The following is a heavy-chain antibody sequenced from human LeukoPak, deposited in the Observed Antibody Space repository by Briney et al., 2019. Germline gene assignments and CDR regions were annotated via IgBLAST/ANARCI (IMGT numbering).Heavy chain of an antibody. CDR2: IGLDGSST. D-gene: IGHD3-10*01. CDR1: GFTFSSYW. Sequence: GGSLRLSCAASGFTFSSYWMHWVRQAPGKGLVWNARIGLDGSSTSYADSVKGRFTISRANAKNTLYLYMNSLRADDTAVYYCARGRAYASGSDFDYWGQGTLVTVSS. V-gene: IGHV3-74*01. CDR3: ARGRAYASGSDFDY. J-gene: IGHJ4*02.